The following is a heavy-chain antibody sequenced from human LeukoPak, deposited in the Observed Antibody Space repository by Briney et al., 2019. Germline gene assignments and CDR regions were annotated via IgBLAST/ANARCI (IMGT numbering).Heavy chain of an antibody. J-gene: IGHJ4*02. CDR1: GGSISSYY. CDR2: MSYSGST. V-gene: IGHV4-59*01. Sequence: PSETLSLTCTVSGGSISSYYWSWIRQPPGKGLEWIGYMSYSGSTNYNPSLKSRVTMSINTSKNQFSLKLSSVTAADTAVYYCATYDTSGYHYFAYWGQGTLVTVSS. CDR3: ATYDTSGYHYFAY. D-gene: IGHD3-22*01.